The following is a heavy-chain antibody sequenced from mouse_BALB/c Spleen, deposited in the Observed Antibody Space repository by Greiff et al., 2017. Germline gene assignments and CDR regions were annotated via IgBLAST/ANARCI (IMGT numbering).Heavy chain of an antibody. CDR3: TRGGTGTYAMDD. V-gene: IGHV1-69*02. CDR2: IYPSDSYT. Sequence: QVQLQQPGAELVRPGASVKLSCKASGYTFTSYWINWVKQRPGQGLEWIGNIYPSDSYTNYNQKFKDKATLTVDKSSSTAYMQLSSPTSEDSAVYYCTRGGTGTYAMDDWGQGTSVTVSS. D-gene: IGHD4-1*01. J-gene: IGHJ4*01. CDR1: GYTFTSYW.